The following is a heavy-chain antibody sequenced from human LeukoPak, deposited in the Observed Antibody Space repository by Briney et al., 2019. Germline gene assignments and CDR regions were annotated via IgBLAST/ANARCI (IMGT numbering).Heavy chain of an antibody. Sequence: ASVTVSCKASGYSFSTYPINWVRQAPGQGLEWMGWNNTNTGSPTYAQGLTGRFVFSVDTSVSTAFLQINSLKAEDNALYYCVRGIDTTGYFNYWGQGTLVTVSS. CDR1: GYSFSTYP. CDR3: VRGIDTTGYFNY. J-gene: IGHJ4*02. D-gene: IGHD3-22*01. V-gene: IGHV7-4-1*02. CDR2: NNTNTGSP.